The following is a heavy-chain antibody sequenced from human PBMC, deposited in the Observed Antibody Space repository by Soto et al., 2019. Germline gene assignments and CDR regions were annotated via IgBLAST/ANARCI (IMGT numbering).Heavy chain of an antibody. CDR2: ISYDGSNK. J-gene: IGHJ6*03. V-gene: IGHV3-30*18. Sequence: GGSLRLSCAASGFTFSSYGMHWVRQAPGKGLEWVAVISYDGSNKYYADSVKGRFTISRDNSKNTLYLQMNSLRAEDTAVYYCAKDGLVEGFEYYYYYMDVWGKGTTVTVSS. CDR3: AKDGLVEGFEYYYYYMDV. CDR1: GFTFSSYG. D-gene: IGHD1-26*01.